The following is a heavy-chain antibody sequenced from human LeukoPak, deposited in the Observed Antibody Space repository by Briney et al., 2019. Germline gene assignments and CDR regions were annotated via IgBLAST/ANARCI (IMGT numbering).Heavy chain of an antibody. Sequence: ANIKQDGSEKYYVDSVKGRFTISRDNAKNSLYLQMNSLRAEDTAVYYCARDNHVAGYFDYWGQGTLVTVSS. D-gene: IGHD6-19*01. J-gene: IGHJ4*02. CDR3: ARDNHVAGYFDY. CDR2: IKQDGSEK. V-gene: IGHV3-7*03.